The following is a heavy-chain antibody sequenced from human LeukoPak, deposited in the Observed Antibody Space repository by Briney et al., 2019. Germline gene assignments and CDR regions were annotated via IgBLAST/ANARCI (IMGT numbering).Heavy chain of an antibody. CDR3: ARGRRYDILTGYQGSDY. V-gene: IGHV4-39*01. CDR1: GGSISSSSYY. Sequence: SETLSLTCTVSGGSISSSSYYWGWIRQPPGKGLEWIGSIYYSGSTYYNPSLKSRVTISVDTSKNQFSLKLSPVTAADTAVYYCARGRRYDILTGYQGSDYWGQGTLVTVSS. D-gene: IGHD3-9*01. J-gene: IGHJ4*02. CDR2: IYYSGST.